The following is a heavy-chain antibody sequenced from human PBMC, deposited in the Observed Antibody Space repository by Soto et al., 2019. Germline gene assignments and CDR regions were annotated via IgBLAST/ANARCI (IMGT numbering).Heavy chain of an antibody. Sequence: PSETLSLTYTVSGGSISSSSYYWGWIRQPPGKGLEWIGSIYYSGSTLYTPSLRSRVTISVDTSKNQFSLKLASVAAADTATYFCARLQAAVPHYWGQGTLVTVSS. J-gene: IGHJ4*02. V-gene: IGHV4-39*01. D-gene: IGHD6-13*01. CDR1: GGSISSSSYY. CDR2: IYYSGST. CDR3: ARLQAAVPHY.